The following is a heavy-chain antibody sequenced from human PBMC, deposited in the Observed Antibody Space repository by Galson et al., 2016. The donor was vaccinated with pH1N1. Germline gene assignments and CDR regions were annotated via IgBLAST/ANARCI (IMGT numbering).Heavy chain of an antibody. CDR1: GLVYSDYW. CDR3: ARDRTYSESNTYYDLFDI. J-gene: IGHJ3*02. Sequence: SLRLSCAASGLVYSDYWMTWVRQAPGKGLEWVGNINQHGSKINYGDSVKGRFTISRDNAKNSLFLQMTSLRADDSAVYYCARDRTYSESNTYYDLFDIWGQVTMVTVSS. D-gene: IGHD3-16*01. V-gene: IGHV3-7*03. CDR2: INQHGSKI.